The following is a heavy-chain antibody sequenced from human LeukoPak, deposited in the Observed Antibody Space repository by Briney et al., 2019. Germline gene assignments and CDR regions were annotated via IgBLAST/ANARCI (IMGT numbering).Heavy chain of an antibody. D-gene: IGHD1-26*01. CDR1: GYTFTGYY. J-gene: IGHJ4*02. V-gene: IGHV1-2*02. Sequence: ASVKVSCKASGYTFTGYYMHWVRQAPGQGLEWMGWINPNSGGTNYAQKFQGRVTMTRDTFISTAYMELSRLRSDDTAVYYCAREGTLSGTMYYFDYWGQGTLVTVSS. CDR2: INPNSGGT. CDR3: AREGTLSGTMYYFDY.